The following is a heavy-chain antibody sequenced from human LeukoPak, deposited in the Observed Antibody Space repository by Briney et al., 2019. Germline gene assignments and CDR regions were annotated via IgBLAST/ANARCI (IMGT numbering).Heavy chain of an antibody. CDR3: AREARGYYDSSGYRHDAFDI. CDR1: GGSISSYY. Sequence: PSETLSLTCTVSGGSISSYYWSWIRQPPGKGLEWIGYIYYSGSTNYNPSLKSRVTISVDTSKNQFSLKLSSVTAADTAVYYCAREARGYYDSSGYRHDAFDIWGQGTMVTVSS. J-gene: IGHJ3*02. V-gene: IGHV4-59*01. D-gene: IGHD3-22*01. CDR2: IYYSGST.